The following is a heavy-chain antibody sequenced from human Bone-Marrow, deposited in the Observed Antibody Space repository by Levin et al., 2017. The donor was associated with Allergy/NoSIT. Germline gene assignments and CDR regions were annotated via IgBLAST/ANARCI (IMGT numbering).Heavy chain of an antibody. V-gene: IGHV4-34*01. D-gene: IGHD3-10*01. CDR1: VGSFSDYD. CDR2: INHTGST. CDR3: ARGPTGSAKYPWLDP. J-gene: IGHJ5*02. Sequence: SQTLALTCAGYVGSFSDYDRNWIRQSPGKGLEWIGEINHTGSTNYNPSLKRRVTISVDTSKNQFSLRLYSVTAADTAVYYCARGPTGSAKYPWLDPFCQGTRVTVSS.